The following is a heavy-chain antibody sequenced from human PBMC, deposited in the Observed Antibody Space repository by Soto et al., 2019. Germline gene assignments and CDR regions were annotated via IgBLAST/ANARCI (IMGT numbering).Heavy chain of an antibody. CDR3: ARAMTTVTTFGTNLSFDP. V-gene: IGHV4-59*01. CDR2: IYYSGST. Sequence: PSETLSLTCTVSGGSISSYYWSWIRQPPGKGLEWIGYIYYSGSTNYNPSLKSRVTISVDTSKNQFSLKLSSVTAADTAVYYCARAMTTVTTFGTNLSFDPWGQGTLVTVSS. D-gene: IGHD4-4*01. CDR1: GGSISSYY. J-gene: IGHJ5*02.